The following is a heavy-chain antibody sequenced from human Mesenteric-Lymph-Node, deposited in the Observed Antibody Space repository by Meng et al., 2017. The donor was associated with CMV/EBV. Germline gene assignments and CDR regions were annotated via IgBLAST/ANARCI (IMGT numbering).Heavy chain of an antibody. V-gene: IGHV4-59*01. Sequence: SYYWSWIRQHRGKGLEWIGYNYYSGSTNYNPSLKTRVTISIDTSKNQFSLKLSSVTAADTAVYYCARGSGYCSTTSCHGYYYGLDVWGQGTTVTVSS. CDR3: ARGSGYCSTTSCHGYYYGLDV. J-gene: IGHJ6*02. D-gene: IGHD2-2*01. CDR2: NYYSGST. CDR1: SYY.